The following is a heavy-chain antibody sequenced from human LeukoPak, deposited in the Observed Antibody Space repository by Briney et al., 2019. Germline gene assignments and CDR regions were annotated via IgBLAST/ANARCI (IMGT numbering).Heavy chain of an antibody. V-gene: IGHV3-49*04. Sequence: GGSLRFPCTASGFTFGDYAMSWVRQAPGKGLEWVGFIRSKAYGGTTEYAASVKGRFTISRDDSKSIAYLQMNSLKTEDTAVYYCTSAIWNYSEYWGQGALVTVSS. CDR1: GFTFGDYA. CDR2: IRSKAYGGTT. CDR3: TSAIWNYSEY. D-gene: IGHD3-9*01. J-gene: IGHJ4*02.